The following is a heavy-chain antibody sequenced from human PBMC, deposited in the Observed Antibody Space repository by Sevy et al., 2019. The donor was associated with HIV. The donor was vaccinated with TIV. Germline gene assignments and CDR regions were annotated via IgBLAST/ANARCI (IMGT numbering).Heavy chain of an antibody. D-gene: IGHD3-16*01. Sequence: GGSLRLSCGASGFSFSPYSMNWVRQAPGKGLEWISYISGTSQTIYYADSVKGRFTISRDNAKNSLYLQMNSLRAEDTALYYCARDPLYDGRWYCDHWGQGTLVTVSS. V-gene: IGHV3-48*01. CDR3: ARDPLYDGRWYCDH. CDR1: GFSFSPYS. CDR2: ISGTSQTI. J-gene: IGHJ4*02.